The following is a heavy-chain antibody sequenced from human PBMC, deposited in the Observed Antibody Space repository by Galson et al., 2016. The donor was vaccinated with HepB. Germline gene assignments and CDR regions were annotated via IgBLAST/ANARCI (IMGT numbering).Heavy chain of an antibody. J-gene: IGHJ4*02. CDR1: GGSISSSSYY. D-gene: IGHD6-13*01. CDR3: ARQVSISSAFARWGEY. Sequence: SETLSLTCTVSGGSISSSSYYWGWIRQPPGKGLEWIGSIYYSGSTYYNPSLKSRVTISVDTSKKQFSLKLSSVTAADTAVYYCARQVSISSAFARWGEYRGQGTLVTVSS. CDR2: IYYSGST. V-gene: IGHV4-39*01.